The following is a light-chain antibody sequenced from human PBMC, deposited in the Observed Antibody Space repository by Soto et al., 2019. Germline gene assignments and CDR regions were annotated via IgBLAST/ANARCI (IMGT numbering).Light chain of an antibody. J-gene: IGLJ2*01. CDR1: DNDVGRYDY. Sequence: QSALTQPPSASGSPGMSVTLSCSGTDNDVGRYDYVSWYQQHPGKAPKLLIYEVSKRPSGVPDRFSASKSGNTASLIVSGLQGEDEADYYCMSYVGGNSVAFGGGTQLTVL. CDR2: EVS. V-gene: IGLV2-8*01. CDR3: MSYVGGNSVA.